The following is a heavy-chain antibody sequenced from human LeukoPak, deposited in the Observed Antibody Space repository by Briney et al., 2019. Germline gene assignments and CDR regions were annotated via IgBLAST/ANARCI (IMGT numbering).Heavy chain of an antibody. D-gene: IGHD2-2*01. V-gene: IGHV1-2*02. CDR3: ARVSIVVVPAAWFDP. J-gene: IGHJ5*02. CDR1: GYTFTGYY. CDR2: INPNSGGT. Sequence: ASVKVSCKASGYTFTGYYMHWVRQAPGQGLEWRGWINPNSGGTNYAQKFQGRVTMTRDTSISTAYMERSRLRSNDTAVYYCARVSIVVVPAAWFDPWGQGTLVTVSS.